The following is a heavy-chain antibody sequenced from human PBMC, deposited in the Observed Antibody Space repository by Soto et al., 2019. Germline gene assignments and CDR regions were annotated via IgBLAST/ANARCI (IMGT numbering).Heavy chain of an antibody. D-gene: IGHD5-18*01. CDR1: GYSFANYW. V-gene: IGHV5-51*01. CDR3: ARPGAPTDTVVYDF. CDR2: IYPGDSET. Sequence: PGESLKISCKASGYSFANYWIGGVCQKPGKGLEWMGVIYPGDSETTYSPSFEGQVIISVDRSRGTAFLEWSSLKASDTAMYYCARPGAPTDTVVYDFWGQGTQVTVSS. J-gene: IGHJ4*02.